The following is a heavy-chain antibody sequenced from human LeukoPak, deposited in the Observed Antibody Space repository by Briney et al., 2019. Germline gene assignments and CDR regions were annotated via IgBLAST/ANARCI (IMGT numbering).Heavy chain of an antibody. CDR2: IYSGGST. J-gene: IGHJ4*02. CDR1: GFTVSSNY. D-gene: IGHD2-15*01. V-gene: IGHV3-53*01. Sequence: GGSLILSCAASGFTVSSNYMSWVRQAPGKGLEWVSVIYSGGSTYYADSVKGRFTISRDNSKNTLYLQMNSLRAEDTAVYYCARAGGRYCSRGSCYGTSAFDYWGQGTLVTVSS. CDR3: ARAGGRYCSRGSCYGTSAFDY.